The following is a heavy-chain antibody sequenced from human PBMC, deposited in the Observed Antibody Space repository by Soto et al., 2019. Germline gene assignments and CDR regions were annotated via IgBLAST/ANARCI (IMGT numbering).Heavy chain of an antibody. CDR1: GFTFSNYG. D-gene: IGHD4-4*01. CDR3: ATQSAHDYSNWSYYWYFDL. V-gene: IGHV3-33*01. Sequence: QVQLVESGGGVVQPGRSLRLSCAASGFTFSNYGMHWVRQAPGKGLEWVAVIWYDGSKKYYADSVKGRFTISRDNSKNTLYLQMNSLRAEDTAVYYCATQSAHDYSNWSYYWYFDLWGRGTLVTVSS. CDR2: IWYDGSKK. J-gene: IGHJ2*01.